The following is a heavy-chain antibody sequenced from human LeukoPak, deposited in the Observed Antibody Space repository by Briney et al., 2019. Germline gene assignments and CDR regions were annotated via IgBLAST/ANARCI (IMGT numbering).Heavy chain of an antibody. CDR1: GVSINSYY. V-gene: IGHV4-59*01. J-gene: IGHJ3*02. CDR3: ARGRLNDPGVFDI. D-gene: IGHD2-8*01. Sequence: SETLSLTCNVSGVSINSYYWSWIRQPPGKGLEWVGHIYYSGSANYNPSLKSRVTISVDTSKNQFSLNLSSVTAADTAVYYCARGRLNDPGVFDIWGQGTMAIVSS. CDR2: IYYSGSA.